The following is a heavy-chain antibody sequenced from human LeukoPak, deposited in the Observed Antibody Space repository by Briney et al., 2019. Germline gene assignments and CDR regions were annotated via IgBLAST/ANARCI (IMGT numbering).Heavy chain of an antibody. CDR2: ISYDGSNK. J-gene: IGHJ4*02. Sequence: GGSLRLSCAASGFTFSSYAMHWVRQAPGKGLEWVAVISYDGSNKYYADSVKGRFTISRDNSKNTLYLQMNSLRAEDTAAYYCARVEMATIAYDYWGQGTLVTVSS. CDR3: ARVEMATIAYDY. D-gene: IGHD5-12*01. CDR1: GFTFSSYA. V-gene: IGHV3-30-3*01.